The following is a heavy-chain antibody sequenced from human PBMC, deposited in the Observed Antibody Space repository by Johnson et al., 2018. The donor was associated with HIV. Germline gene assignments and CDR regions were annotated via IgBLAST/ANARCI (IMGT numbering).Heavy chain of an antibody. D-gene: IGHD3-10*01. CDR3: AGGYGSGSGDAFDI. CDR1: GFTFSNAW. CDR2: ISSSGSTI. Sequence: QVHLVESGGGLVKPGGSLRLSCAASGFTFSNAWMSWVRQAPGKGLEWVSYISSSGSTIYYADSVKGRFTISRDNAKNSLYLQMNSLRAEDTAVYYCAGGYGSGSGDAFDIWGQGTMVTVSS. J-gene: IGHJ3*02. V-gene: IGHV3-11*04.